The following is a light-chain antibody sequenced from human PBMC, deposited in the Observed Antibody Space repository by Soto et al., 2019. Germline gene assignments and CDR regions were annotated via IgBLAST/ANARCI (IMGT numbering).Light chain of an antibody. CDR3: QQRGNWPPT. J-gene: IGKJ3*01. Sequence: EIVLTQSPGTLSLSPGERATLSCRASQSVSSFLAWYQQKPGQGPRLLIYDASNRATGIPARFSGSGSGTDFTLTISSLEPEDFAVYYCQQRGNWPPTFGPGTKVDIK. CDR2: DAS. V-gene: IGKV3-11*01. CDR1: QSVSSF.